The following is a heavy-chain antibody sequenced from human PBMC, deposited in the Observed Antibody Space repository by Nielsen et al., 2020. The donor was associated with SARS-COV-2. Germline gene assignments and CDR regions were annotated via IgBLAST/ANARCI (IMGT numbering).Heavy chain of an antibody. CDR1: GFTFSSYA. V-gene: IGHV3-23*01. Sequence: GESLKISCAASGFTFSSYAMSWARQAPGKGLEWVSALSGSGVSTYYADSVKGRFTISRDNSKNTLYLQMNSLRAEDTAVYYCARGNGWGSYFDYWGQGALVTVSS. CDR3: ARGNGWGSYFDY. J-gene: IGHJ4*02. CDR2: LSGSGVST. D-gene: IGHD7-27*01.